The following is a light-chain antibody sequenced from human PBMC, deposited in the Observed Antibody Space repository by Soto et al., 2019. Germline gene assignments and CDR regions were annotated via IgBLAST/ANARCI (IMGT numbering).Light chain of an antibody. CDR1: QTISSW. CDR3: QRYNSDADA. J-gene: IGKJ1*01. Sequence: DIQMTQAPSTLSGSVGDRVTITCRASQTISSWLAWYQQNPWKAPKLLIYKASTLKSGVPSKFSGSGSGTEFPLTISSLQPDDLATYYCQRYNSDADAFSQGAKVERK. V-gene: IGKV1-5*03. CDR2: KAS.